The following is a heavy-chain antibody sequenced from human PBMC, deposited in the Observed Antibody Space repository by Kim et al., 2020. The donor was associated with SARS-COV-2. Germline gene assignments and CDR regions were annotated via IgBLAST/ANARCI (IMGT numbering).Heavy chain of an antibody. CDR1: GGSISIYF. J-gene: IGHJ6*04. CDR3: SGDRLGSANGCYYNYGMDV. Sequence: SETLSLTCTVSGGSISIYFWSWIRQPPGKGLEWVGHIFHSGTTKYNPSLKSLITISVDTTKNQFSLKLSTVTAADTAVYYCSGDRLGSANGCYYNYGMDVWGEGTTVTASS. CDR2: IFHSGTT. D-gene: IGHD2-15*01. V-gene: IGHV4-59*01.